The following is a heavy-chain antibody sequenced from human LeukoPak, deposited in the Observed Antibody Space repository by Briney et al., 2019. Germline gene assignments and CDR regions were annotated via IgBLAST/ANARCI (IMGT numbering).Heavy chain of an antibody. Sequence: SETLSLTCAVYGGPFNDYSWTWIRQSPGKGLEWVGDINHSGSTNYNPSLKSRVTISVDTSKNQFSLKLNSVTAADTAVYYCARFSPRNSTPRDVPIDYWGQGTLVTVSS. CDR3: ARFSPRNSTPRDVPIDY. D-gene: IGHD2/OR15-2a*01. CDR2: INHSGST. CDR1: GGPFNDYS. V-gene: IGHV4-34*01. J-gene: IGHJ4*02.